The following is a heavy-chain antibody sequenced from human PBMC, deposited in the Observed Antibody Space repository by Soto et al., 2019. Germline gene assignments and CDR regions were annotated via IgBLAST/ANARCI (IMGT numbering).Heavy chain of an antibody. J-gene: IGHJ6*02. CDR2: ISSGSSYI. Sequence: PGGSLRLSCAASGFTFSSYSMNWVLQAPGKGLEWVSSISSGSSYIYYADSVKGRFTISRDNAKNSLYLQMNSLRAEDTAVYYCARSSGGSGKLWNYYGMDVWGQGTTVTVSS. D-gene: IGHD3-10*01. V-gene: IGHV3-21*06. CDR1: GFTFSSYS. CDR3: ARSSGGSGKLWNYYGMDV.